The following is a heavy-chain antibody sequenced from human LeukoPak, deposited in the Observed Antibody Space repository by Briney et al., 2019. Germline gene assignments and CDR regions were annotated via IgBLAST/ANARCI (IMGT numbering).Heavy chain of an antibody. CDR1: GFTFSSYG. V-gene: IGHV3-21*01. D-gene: IGHD6-6*01. J-gene: IGHJ4*02. CDR2: ISSSSSYI. Sequence: GGSLRLSCATSGFTFSSYGFHWVRQAPGKGLEWVSSISSSSSYIYYADSVKGRFTISRDNAKNSLYLQMNSLRAEDTAVYYCARGPARGYYFDYWGQGTLVTVSS. CDR3: ARGPARGYYFDY.